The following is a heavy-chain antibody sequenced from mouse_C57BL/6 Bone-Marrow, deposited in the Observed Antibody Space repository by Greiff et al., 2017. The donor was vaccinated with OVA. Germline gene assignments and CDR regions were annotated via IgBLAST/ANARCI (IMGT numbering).Heavy chain of an antibody. J-gene: IGHJ2*01. CDR1: GYSFTGYY. D-gene: IGHD2-2*01. V-gene: IGHV1-42*01. CDR2: INPSTGGT. CDR3: ASGYGPDFDY. Sequence: EVQLQESGPELVKPGASVKISCKASGYSFTGYYMNWVKQSPEKSLEWIGEINPSTGGTTYNQKFKAKATLTVDKSSSTACMQLKGLTSEDSAVYYCASGYGPDFDYWGKGTTLTVAT.